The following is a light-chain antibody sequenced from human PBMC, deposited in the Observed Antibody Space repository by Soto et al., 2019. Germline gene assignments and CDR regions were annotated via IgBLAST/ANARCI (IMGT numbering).Light chain of an antibody. J-gene: IGKJ3*01. V-gene: IGKV1-5*03. CDR2: KAS. CDR3: QQYNNYAFT. Sequence: DIQMTQSPSTLSASVGDRVNITCRASQIISSWLAWYQQKAGEAPKLLMYKASTLDSGVPSRFSGSGSGTEFTLTISSLQPEDFATYYCQQYNNYAFTFGHGTKVDFK. CDR1: QIISSW.